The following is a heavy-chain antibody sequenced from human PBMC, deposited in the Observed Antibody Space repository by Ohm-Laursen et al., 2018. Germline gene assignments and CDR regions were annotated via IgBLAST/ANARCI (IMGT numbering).Heavy chain of an antibody. CDR2: IYNNGNT. CDR1: GGSITAYY. V-gene: IGHV4-59*01. Sequence: GTLSLTCTVSGGSITAYYLSWIRQPPGKGLEWIGYIYNNGNTIYNPPLKSRVIISVDKSKNQFSLNLSSVTAADTAIYYCATDRYCGAGSCYRFDYWGQGTLVTVSS. D-gene: IGHD2-15*01. CDR3: ATDRYCGAGSCYRFDY. J-gene: IGHJ4*02.